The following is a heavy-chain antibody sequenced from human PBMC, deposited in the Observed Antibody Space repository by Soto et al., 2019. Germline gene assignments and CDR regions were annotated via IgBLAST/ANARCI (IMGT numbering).Heavy chain of an antibody. V-gene: IGHV3-30*18. CDR1: GFTFSSYG. J-gene: IGHJ4*02. CDR2: ILYDGSTE. D-gene: IGHD6-13*01. CDR3: AKDHSDGSSGAWYFDY. Sequence: QVQLVESGGGEVQPGRSLRLSCAASGFTFSSYGMHWVRQAPGKGLEWVAVILYDGSTEYFADSVKGRFTISRDNSTNTMYLQMNSRRVEDTAVYYCAKDHSDGSSGAWYFDYWGQGTLVTVSS.